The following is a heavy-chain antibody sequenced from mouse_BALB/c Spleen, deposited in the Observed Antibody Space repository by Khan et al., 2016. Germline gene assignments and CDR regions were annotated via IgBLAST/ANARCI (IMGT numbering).Heavy chain of an antibody. V-gene: IGHV1S29*02. CDR3: ARRDYGSTYYLDY. CDR1: GYPFTDYN. D-gene: IGHD1-1*01. CDR2: IYPYNGGT. J-gene: IGHJ2*01. Sequence: EVQLQESGPELVKPGASVKISCKASGYPFTDYNMHWVKQSHGKSLEWIGYIYPYNGGTGYNQTFKYKATLTVDRSSCTAYMALRSLTSEDSAVYYCARRDYGSTYYLDYWGQGTTLTVSS.